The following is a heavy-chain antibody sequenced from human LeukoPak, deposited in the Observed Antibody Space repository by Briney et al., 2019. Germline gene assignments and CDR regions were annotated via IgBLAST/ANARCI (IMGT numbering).Heavy chain of an antibody. V-gene: IGHV3-23*01. Sequence: GGSLRLSCEGSGMTFRMCAMSWVRQAPGKGLEWVSSITASGTTTYYADSLKGRFTISRDNSKNTLYLQMSGLRAEDTAVYYCAKASSVTTTYNWFDSWGQGTLVTVSS. J-gene: IGHJ5*01. CDR2: ITASGTTT. D-gene: IGHD4-11*01. CDR3: AKASSVTTTYNWFDS. CDR1: GMTFRMCA.